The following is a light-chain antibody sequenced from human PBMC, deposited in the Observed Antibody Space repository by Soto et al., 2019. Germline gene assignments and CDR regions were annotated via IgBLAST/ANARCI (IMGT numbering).Light chain of an antibody. CDR1: QSVATF. Sequence: DIQMTQSPSSLSASVGDRVTISCRASQSVATFLNWYQHRPGKAPRLLIYGVSTLQSGVPSRFSGGGYVTDFTLTISCLQSEDFATYYCQQYYSFPWTFGQGTKVEIK. CDR2: GVS. J-gene: IGKJ1*01. V-gene: IGKV1-39*01. CDR3: QQYYSFPWT.